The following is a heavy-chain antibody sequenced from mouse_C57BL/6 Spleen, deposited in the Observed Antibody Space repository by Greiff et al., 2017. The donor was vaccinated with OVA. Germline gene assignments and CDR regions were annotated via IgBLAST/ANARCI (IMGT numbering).Heavy chain of an antibody. Sequence: QVQLKQPGAELVMPGASVKLSCKASGYTFTSYWMHWVKQRPGQGLEWIGEIDPSDSYTNYNQKFKGKATLTADKSSSTAYMQLSSLTSEDSAVYFCARAVHYAMDYWGQGTSVTVSS. J-gene: IGHJ4*01. V-gene: IGHV1-69*01. CDR3: ARAVHYAMDY. CDR1: GYTFTSYW. CDR2: IDPSDSYT.